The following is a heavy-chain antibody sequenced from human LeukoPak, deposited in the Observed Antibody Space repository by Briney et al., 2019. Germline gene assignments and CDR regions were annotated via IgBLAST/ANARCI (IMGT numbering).Heavy chain of an antibody. CDR1: GGSISSYY. CDR3: ARRTYYYYMDV. Sequence: SETLSLTCSVSGGSISSYYWSWIRQPPGKGLEWIGYIYSSGSTNYNPSLKSRVTISADTSKNQFSLKLSSVTAADTAVYYCARRTYYYYMDVWVKGTTVIVSS. V-gene: IGHV4-4*09. CDR2: IYSSGST. J-gene: IGHJ6*03.